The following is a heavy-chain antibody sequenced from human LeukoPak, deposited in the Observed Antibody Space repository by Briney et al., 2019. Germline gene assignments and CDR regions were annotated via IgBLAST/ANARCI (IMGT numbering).Heavy chain of an antibody. D-gene: IGHD3-10*01. CDR3: ARGEQRGSGTVHFDF. Sequence: TSETLSLTCAVSGASIGSSNWWGWVRQPPGKGLECIGEVYHSGDTNYNPSLRSRVTISADRSNNQFSLRLNSVTAADTAVFYCARGEQRGSGTVHFDFWGQGILVTVSS. CDR2: VYHSGDT. J-gene: IGHJ4*02. CDR1: GASIGSSNW. V-gene: IGHV4-4*02.